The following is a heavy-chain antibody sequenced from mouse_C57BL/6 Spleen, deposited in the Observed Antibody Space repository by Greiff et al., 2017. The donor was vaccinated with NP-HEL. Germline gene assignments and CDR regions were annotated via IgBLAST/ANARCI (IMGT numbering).Heavy chain of an antibody. D-gene: IGHD1-1*01. Sequence: VQLQQSGPELVKPGASVKISCKASGYTFTDYYMNWVKQSHGKSLEWIGDINPNNGGTSYNQKFKGKATLTVDKSSSTAYMELRSLTSEDSAVYYCASSYYYGSSPEGYWGQGTTLTVSS. CDR3: ASSYYYGSSPEGY. V-gene: IGHV1-26*01. J-gene: IGHJ2*01. CDR1: GYTFTDYY. CDR2: INPNNGGT.